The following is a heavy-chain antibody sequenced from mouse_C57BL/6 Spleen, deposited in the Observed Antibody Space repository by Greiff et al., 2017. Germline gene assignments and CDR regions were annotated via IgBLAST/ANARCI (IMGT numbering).Heavy chain of an antibody. CDR2: IDPSDSYT. CDR1: GYTFTSYW. Sequence: VQLQQPGAELVKPGASVKLSCKASGYTFTSYWMQWVKQRPGQGLEWIGEIDPSDSYTNYNQKFKGKATLTVDTSSSTAYMQLSSLTSEDSAVYYCARLDSFAYWGQGTLVTVSA. CDR3: ARLDSFAY. V-gene: IGHV1-50*01. J-gene: IGHJ3*01.